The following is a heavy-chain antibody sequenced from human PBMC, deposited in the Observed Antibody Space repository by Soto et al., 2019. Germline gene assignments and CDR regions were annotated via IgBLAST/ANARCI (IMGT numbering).Heavy chain of an antibody. CDR1: GYSFTSYW. D-gene: IGHD3-22*01. CDR3: DEIRRYYDSSGSTGPRDWYYDL. Sequence: GESLKIYCKGSGYSFTSYWIGWVRQMPGKGLEWMGIIYPGDSDTRYSPSFQGQVTISADKSISTAYLQWSSLKASDTAMYYCDEIRRYYDSSGSTGPRDWYYDLWGRGTLVTVSS. V-gene: IGHV5-51*01. J-gene: IGHJ2*01. CDR2: IYPGDSDT.